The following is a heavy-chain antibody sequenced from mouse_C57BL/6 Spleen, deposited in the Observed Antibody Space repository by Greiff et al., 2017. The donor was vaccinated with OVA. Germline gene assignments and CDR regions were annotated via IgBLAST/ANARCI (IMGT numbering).Heavy chain of an antibody. D-gene: IGHD2-4*01. Sequence: VQLQASGAALVRPVASVTLSCTASGYPFTDYEMHLVKPTPVHGLDWIGAIDPETGGTAYNPKFKGKAILTADKSSSTAYMELRSLTSEDSAVYYCTRSKLYYDYEDFDYWGQGTTLTVSS. J-gene: IGHJ2*01. V-gene: IGHV1-15*01. CDR2: IDPETGGT. CDR3: TRSKLYYDYEDFDY. CDR1: GYPFTDYE.